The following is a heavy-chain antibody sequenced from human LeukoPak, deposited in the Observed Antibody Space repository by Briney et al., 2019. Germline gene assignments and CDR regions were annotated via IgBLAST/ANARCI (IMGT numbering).Heavy chain of an antibody. CDR2: MSYSGST. CDR3: ARESPGFSSGWSYFDY. Sequence: SETLSLTCTVSGGSSSSYSWSWIRQPPGKGLEWVGYMSYSGSTNNNPSLKSRVTISVDTSKNQFSLKLSSVTAADTAVYYCARESPGFSSGWSYFDYWGQGTLVTVSS. V-gene: IGHV4-59*12. CDR1: GGSSSSYS. J-gene: IGHJ4*02. D-gene: IGHD6-19*01.